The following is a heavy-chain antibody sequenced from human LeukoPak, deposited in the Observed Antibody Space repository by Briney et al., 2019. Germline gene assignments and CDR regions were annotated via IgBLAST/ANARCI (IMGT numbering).Heavy chain of an antibody. CDR1: RFSFNIYA. D-gene: IGHD1-1*01. CDR3: AVNWNLDY. Sequence: PGGSLRLSCAASRFSFNIYAMSWVRQAPGKGLEWVSAISNSGDGTYYAASVKGRFTISRDNSRNMLYLQMNSLRAEDTALYYCAVNWNLDYWGQGTLVTVSS. J-gene: IGHJ4*02. V-gene: IGHV3-23*01. CDR2: ISNSGDGT.